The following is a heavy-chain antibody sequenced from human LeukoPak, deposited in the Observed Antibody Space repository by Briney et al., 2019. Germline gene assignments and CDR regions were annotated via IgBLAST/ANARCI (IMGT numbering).Heavy chain of an antibody. CDR1: GGSISSYY. CDR2: IYYSGST. J-gene: IGHJ4*02. V-gene: IGHV4-59*08. CDR3: ARAGKWELPLDY. Sequence: PSETLSLTCTVSGGSISSYYWSWIRQPPGKGLEWIGYIYYSGSTNYNPSLKSRVTISVDTSKNQFSLKLSSVTAADTAVYYCARAGKWELPLDYWGQGTLVTVSS. D-gene: IGHD1-26*01.